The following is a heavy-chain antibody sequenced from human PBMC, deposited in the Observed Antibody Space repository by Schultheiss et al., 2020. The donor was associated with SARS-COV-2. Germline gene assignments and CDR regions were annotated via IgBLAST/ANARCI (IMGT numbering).Heavy chain of an antibody. CDR3: ARRPGNSGLFDP. V-gene: IGHV1-18*01. D-gene: IGHD1-1*01. CDR2: ISAYNGNT. Sequence: GESLKISCKASGGTFSSYTISWVRQAPGQGLEWMGWISAYNGNTNYAQKLQGRVTMTTDTSTSTAYMELRSLRSDDTAVYYCARRPGNSGLFDPWGQGTLVTFSS. J-gene: IGHJ5*02. CDR1: GGTFSSYT.